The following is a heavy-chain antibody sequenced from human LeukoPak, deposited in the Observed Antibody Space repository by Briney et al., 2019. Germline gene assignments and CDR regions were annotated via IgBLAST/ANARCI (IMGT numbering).Heavy chain of an antibody. CDR2: MNPNSGNT. V-gene: IGHV1-8*03. CDR3: ARDRMTTVVDLGTKTYYYYYYMDV. J-gene: IGHJ6*03. Sequence: GASVKVSCKASGYTFTSYGISWVRQATGQGLEWMGWMNPNSGNTGYAQKFQGRVTITRNTSISTAYMELSSLRSEDTAVYYCARDRMTTVVDLGTKTYYYYYYMDVWGKGTTVTVSS. CDR1: GYTFTSYG. D-gene: IGHD4-23*01.